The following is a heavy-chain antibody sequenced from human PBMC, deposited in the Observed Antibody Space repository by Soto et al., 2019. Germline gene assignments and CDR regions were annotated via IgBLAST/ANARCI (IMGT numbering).Heavy chain of an antibody. CDR3: LQEVYYVWGRYFY. D-gene: IGHD3-16*01. V-gene: IGHV3-23*01. Sequence: GGSLKLACAPDAFTFSSYAMSCVSHSPGKWLEWVSAISGSGGSTYYADSVRGRFTISRDNSKNTLYLQMNSLRAEDTAVYYCLQEVYYVWGRYFYWGHGTLVTVSS. J-gene: IGHJ4*01. CDR1: AFTFSSYA. CDR2: ISGSGGST.